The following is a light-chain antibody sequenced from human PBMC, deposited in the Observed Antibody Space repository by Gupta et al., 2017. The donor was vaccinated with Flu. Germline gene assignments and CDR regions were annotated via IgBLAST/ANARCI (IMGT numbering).Light chain of an antibody. J-gene: IGKJ5*01. V-gene: IGKV3-20*01. CDR1: QSVSSS. CDR2: GAS. Sequence: EIVLTQSPGTLSLSPGQRATLSCRASQSVSSSLAWYQQKPGQTPRLLIYGASSRATGIPDRFSGSGSGTDFTLTINRLEPEDFAVYYCHQYGGSPITFGQGTRLE. CDR3: HQYGGSPIT.